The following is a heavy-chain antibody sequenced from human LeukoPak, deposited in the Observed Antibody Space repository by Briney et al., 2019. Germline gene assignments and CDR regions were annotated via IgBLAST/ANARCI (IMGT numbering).Heavy chain of an antibody. J-gene: IGHJ4*02. D-gene: IGHD5-12*01. CDR2: IYYSGST. CDR3: ARGARYSGYEGPYFDY. V-gene: IGHV4-59*01. Sequence: SETLSLTCTVSGGSISSYYWSWIRQPPGKGLEWIGDIYYSGSTNYNPSLKSRVTISVDTSKNQFSLKLSSVTAADTAVYYCARGARYSGYEGPYFDYWGQGTPVTVSS. CDR1: GGSISSYY.